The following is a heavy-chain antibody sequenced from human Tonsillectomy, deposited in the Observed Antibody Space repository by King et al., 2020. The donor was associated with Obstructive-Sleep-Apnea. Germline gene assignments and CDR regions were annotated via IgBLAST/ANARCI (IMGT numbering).Heavy chain of an antibody. CDR3: TTEGAYSDGYRGWFDP. CDR2: IKSRTDGGTA. CDR1: GFTFSNAW. D-gene: IGHD5-18*01. Sequence: VQLVESGGGLVKPGGSLRLSCAASGFTFSNAWMSLVRQAPGKGLEWVGRIKSRTDGGTADYGSPVKGRFNISRDDAKNTLSLQMNCLKTEETAVYLCTTEGAYSDGYRGWFDPWGQGTLVTVSS. V-gene: IGHV3-15*01. J-gene: IGHJ5*02.